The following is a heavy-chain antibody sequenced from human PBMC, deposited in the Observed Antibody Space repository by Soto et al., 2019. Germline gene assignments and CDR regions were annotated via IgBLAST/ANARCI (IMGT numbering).Heavy chain of an antibody. V-gene: IGHV3-23*01. D-gene: IGHD7-27*01. Sequence: GGSLRLSCAASGFTFSSYAMSWVRQAPGKGLEWVSAISGSGGSTYYADSVKGRFTISRDNSKNTLYLQMNSLRAEDTAVYYCAKIWGRLSDYYYGMDVWGQGTTVTVSS. CDR1: GFTFSSYA. CDR3: AKIWGRLSDYYYGMDV. J-gene: IGHJ6*02. CDR2: ISGSGGST.